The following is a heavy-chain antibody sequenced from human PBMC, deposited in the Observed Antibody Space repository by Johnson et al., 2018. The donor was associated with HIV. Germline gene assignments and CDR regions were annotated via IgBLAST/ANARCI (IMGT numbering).Heavy chain of an antibody. CDR3: ASPSGSSRLAFDI. J-gene: IGHJ3*02. D-gene: IGHD1-26*01. CDR2: IYSGGST. V-gene: IGHV3-66*02. Sequence: MQLVESGGGLVQPGGSLRLSCAASGFTVSSNYMSWVRQAPGKGLEWVSVIYSGGSTYYADSVKGRFTISRDNSKNTLYLQMISLRAEDTAVYYCASPSGSSRLAFDIWGQGTMVTVSS. CDR1: GFTVSSNY.